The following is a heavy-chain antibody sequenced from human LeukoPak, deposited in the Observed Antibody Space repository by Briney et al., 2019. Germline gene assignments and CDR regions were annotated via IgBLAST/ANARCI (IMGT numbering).Heavy chain of an antibody. CDR3: ARDRFWNQYDP. CDR2: LNPNGRNT. V-gene: IGHV3-74*01. D-gene: IGHD1-1*01. CDR1: GFTFSDYW. Sequence: AGGSLRLSCAASGFTFSDYWMNWLRQAPGKGLMWVSRLNPNGRNTDYADSVKGRFTISRDNAKNTLYLQMNSLRADDTAVYYCARDRFWNQYDPWGQGTLVTVSP. J-gene: IGHJ5*02.